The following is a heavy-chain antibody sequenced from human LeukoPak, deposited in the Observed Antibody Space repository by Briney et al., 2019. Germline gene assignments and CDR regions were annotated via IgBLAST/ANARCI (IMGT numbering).Heavy chain of an antibody. D-gene: IGHD5-24*01. CDR1: GFAFRKYW. J-gene: IGHJ5*02. CDR2: IKEDGSIE. Sequence: GGSLRLSCAASGFAFRKYWMSWVRQAPGKGLEWVANIKEDGSIEDYADSVKGRFTVSRDNAKNSLYPQMNSLRVEDTAVYYCVSQQLAPPWGQGTLVTVSS. V-gene: IGHV3-7*01. CDR3: VSQQLAPP.